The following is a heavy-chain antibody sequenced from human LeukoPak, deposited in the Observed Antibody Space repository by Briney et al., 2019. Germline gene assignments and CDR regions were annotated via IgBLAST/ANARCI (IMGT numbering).Heavy chain of an antibody. Sequence: PSQTLSLTCTVSGGSISSGGYYWSWIRQHPGKGLEWIGYIYYSGSTYYNPSLKSRVTISVDTSKNQFSLKLSSVTAADTAVYYCAREDWVSPGTFDYWGQGTLVTVSS. CDR1: GGSISSGGYY. CDR2: IYYSGST. CDR3: AREDWVSPGTFDY. V-gene: IGHV4-31*03. D-gene: IGHD3/OR15-3a*01. J-gene: IGHJ4*02.